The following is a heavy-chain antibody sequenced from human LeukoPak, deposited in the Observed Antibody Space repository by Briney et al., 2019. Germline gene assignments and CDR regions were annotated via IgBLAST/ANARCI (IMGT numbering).Heavy chain of an antibody. V-gene: IGHV3-30*02. J-gene: IGHJ4*02. CDR1: GFTFSSYW. D-gene: IGHD4-17*01. CDR2: IRYDGSNK. Sequence: GGSLRLSCAASGFTFSSYWMSWVRQAPGKGLEWVAFIRYDGSNKYYADSVKGRFTISRDNSKNTLYLQMNSLRAEDTAVYYCAKDLPYGDYGTDFDYWGQGTLVTVSS. CDR3: AKDLPYGDYGTDFDY.